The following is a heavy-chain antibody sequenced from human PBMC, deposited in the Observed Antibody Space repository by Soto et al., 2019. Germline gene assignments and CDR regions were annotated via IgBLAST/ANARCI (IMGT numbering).Heavy chain of an antibody. V-gene: IGHV3-33*01. CDR2: IWSDGSGR. CDR1: GFSFSTYG. D-gene: IGHD3-16*01. J-gene: IGHJ6*02. Sequence: GGSLRLSCATSGFSFSTYGMHWVRRAPGKGLEWVAVIWSDGSGRYYGDSVKGRFSISRDSSRNTVFLQMSSLKVEDTAVYYCARGGSRAIGYQHYHGMDVWGQGTKVTVSS. CDR3: ARGGSRAIGYQHYHGMDV.